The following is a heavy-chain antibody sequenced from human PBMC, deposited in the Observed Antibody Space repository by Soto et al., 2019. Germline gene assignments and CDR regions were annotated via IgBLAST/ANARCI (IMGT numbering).Heavy chain of an antibody. CDR1: GFTFSSYG. D-gene: IGHD5-12*01. CDR2: ISYDGSNK. J-gene: IGHJ3*02. CDR3: AKSRRWLQFKFDAFDI. V-gene: IGHV3-30*18. Sequence: PGGSLRLSCAASGFTFSSYGMHWVRQAPGKGLEWVAVISYDGSNKYYADSVKGRFTISRDNSKNTLYLQMNSLRAEDTAVYYCAKSRRWLQFKFDAFDIWGQGTMVTVSS.